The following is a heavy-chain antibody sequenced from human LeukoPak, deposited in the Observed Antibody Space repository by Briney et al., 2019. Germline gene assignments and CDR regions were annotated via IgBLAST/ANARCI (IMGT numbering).Heavy chain of an antibody. CDR3: ATQDIRSDY. V-gene: IGHV4-59*05. CDR1: GGSISSYY. Sequence: PSETLSLTCTVSGGSISSYYWSWIRQPPGKGLEWIGSIYYSGSTYYNPSLKSRVTISVDTSKNQFSLKLSSVTAADTAVYYCATQDIRSDYWGQGTLVTVSS. CDR2: IYYSGST. D-gene: IGHD2-15*01. J-gene: IGHJ4*02.